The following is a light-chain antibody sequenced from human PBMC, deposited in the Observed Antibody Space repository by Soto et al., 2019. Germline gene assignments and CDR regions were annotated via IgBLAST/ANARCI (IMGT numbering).Light chain of an antibody. CDR1: QRISTN. J-gene: IGKJ5*01. CDR2: GAS. Sequence: EIVMTQSPATVPASPGGIVTRSCVASQRISTNVAWYQHKPGQAPRLLIYGASSRATGIPDRFSGSGSGTDFTLTISSLEPEDFAVYYCQQRSNWPITFGQGTRLEIK. CDR3: QQRSNWPIT. V-gene: IGKV3-11*01.